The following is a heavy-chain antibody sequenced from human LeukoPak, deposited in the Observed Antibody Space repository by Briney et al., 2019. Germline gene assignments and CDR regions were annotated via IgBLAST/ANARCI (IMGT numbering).Heavy chain of an antibody. CDR3: ASSRNYDILTGYWIYYFDY. D-gene: IGHD3-9*01. CDR2: INHSGGT. Sequence: SETLSLTCAVYGGSFSAYYWAWIRQPPGKGLEWIGEINHSGGTNYNPPLKSRVTISVDTSKNQFSLKLSSVTAADTAVYYCASSRNYDILTGYWIYYFDYWGQGPLVTVSS. V-gene: IGHV4-34*01. J-gene: IGHJ4*02. CDR1: GGSFSAYY.